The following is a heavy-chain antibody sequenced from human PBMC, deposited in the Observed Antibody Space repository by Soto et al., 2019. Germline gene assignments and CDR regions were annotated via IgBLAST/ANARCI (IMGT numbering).Heavy chain of an antibody. CDR1: GLTFSGYW. D-gene: IGHD2-15*01. V-gene: IGHV3-74*01. CDR3: ARDTPHNWFHP. J-gene: IGHJ5*02. Sequence: GSLRLSCAASGLTFSGYWMHWVRQTPGKVMVLVSLIDTDGRVTNYSDSVEGRFTISRDDAKNTLYLQMNSLRAEDTAVYYCARDTPHNWFHPWGQGILVTVSS. CDR2: IDTDGRVT.